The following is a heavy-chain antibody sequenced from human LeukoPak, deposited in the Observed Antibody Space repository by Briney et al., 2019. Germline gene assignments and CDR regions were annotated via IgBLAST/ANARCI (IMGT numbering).Heavy chain of an antibody. CDR1: GYTFTSYA. Sequence: SVRVSRRASGYTFTSYAMSWLPLAPGQGRVWMGWINPYIGNTNSVQNLQGRVTMTTDTSTSTASIELRSLSSDDTALYYCARDFGDIVGASDYWGQGTLVTVSS. CDR3: ARDFGDIVGASDY. J-gene: IGHJ4*02. D-gene: IGHD1-26*01. V-gene: IGHV1-18*01. CDR2: INPYIGNT.